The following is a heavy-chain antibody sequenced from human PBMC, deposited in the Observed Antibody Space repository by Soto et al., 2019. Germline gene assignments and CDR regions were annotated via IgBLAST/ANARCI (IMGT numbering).Heavy chain of an antibody. D-gene: IGHD3-10*01. CDR3: ARDRDYGSGSYYYYGLDV. J-gene: IGHJ6*02. CDR2: IYYSGST. CDR1: GDSISSSSYY. Sequence: PETLSLTCTVSGDSISSSSYYWGWIRQPPGKGLEWIGSIYYSGSTYYNPSLKSRVTMSVDTSKNQFSLKVSSVAAADTAMYYCARDRDYGSGSYYYYGLDVWGQGTTVTVSS. V-gene: IGHV4-39*07.